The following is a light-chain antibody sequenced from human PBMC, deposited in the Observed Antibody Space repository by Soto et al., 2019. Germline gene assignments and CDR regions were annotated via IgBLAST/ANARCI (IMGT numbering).Light chain of an antibody. CDR2: GAS. V-gene: IGKV3-20*01. J-gene: IGKJ2*01. CDR1: QSVSSSY. CDR3: QQYGSSLVP. Sequence: EIVLTQSPGTLSLSPGERATLSCRASQSVSSSYLAWYQQKPGQAPRLLIYGASSRAIGIPDRFSGSGSGTDFTLTITRLEPEDFAVYSCQQYGSSLVPFGQGTKLEIK.